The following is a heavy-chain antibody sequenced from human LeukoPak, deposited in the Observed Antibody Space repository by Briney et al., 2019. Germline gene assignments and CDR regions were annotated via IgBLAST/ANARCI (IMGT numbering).Heavy chain of an antibody. CDR3: ARDSVAAGRVEDYYGMDV. CDR1: GFTFSSYA. Sequence: PGGSLRLSCAASGFTFSSYAMHWVRQAPGKGLEWVAVISYDGSNKYYADSVKGRFTISRDNSKNTLYLQMNSLRAEDTAVYYCARDSVAAGRVEDYYGMDVWGQGTTVTVSS. D-gene: IGHD6-13*01. J-gene: IGHJ6*02. V-gene: IGHV3-30-3*01. CDR2: ISYDGSNK.